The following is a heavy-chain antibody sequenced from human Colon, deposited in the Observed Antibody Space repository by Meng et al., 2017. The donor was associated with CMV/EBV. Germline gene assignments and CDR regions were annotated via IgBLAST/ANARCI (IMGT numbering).Heavy chain of an antibody. CDR3: VRRRVGASSPFDL. CDR2: IYYTGET. CDR1: GDSISRGGFY. V-gene: IGHV4-31*02. J-gene: IGHJ4*02. D-gene: IGHD1-26*01. Sequence: TDSGDSISRGGFYWGWIRQVPGKGLEWIGNIYYTGETFFNPSLKTRVTIPPDTSKNQFSLRLKFVTAADTAIYYCVRRRVGASSPFDLWGQGTLVTVSS.